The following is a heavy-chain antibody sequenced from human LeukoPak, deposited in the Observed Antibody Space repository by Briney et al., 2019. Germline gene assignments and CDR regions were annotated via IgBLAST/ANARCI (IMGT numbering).Heavy chain of an antibody. CDR2: ISGSGGST. CDR1: GFTFSSYA. CDR3: AKNPLDYDILTGRITYYYYGMDV. J-gene: IGHJ6*02. V-gene: IGHV3-23*01. D-gene: IGHD3-9*01. Sequence: GGSLRLSCAASGFTFSSYAMSWVRQAPGKGLEWVSAISGSGGSTYYADSVKGRFTISRDNSKNTLYLQMNSLRAEDTAVYYCAKNPLDYDILTGRITYYYYGMDVWGQGTTVTVSS.